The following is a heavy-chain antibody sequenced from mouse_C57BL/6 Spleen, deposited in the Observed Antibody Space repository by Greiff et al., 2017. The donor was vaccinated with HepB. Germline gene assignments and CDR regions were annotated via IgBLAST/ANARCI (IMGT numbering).Heavy chain of an antibody. D-gene: IGHD2-4*01. CDR2: ISSGGSYT. J-gene: IGHJ3*01. CDR1: GFTFSSYG. V-gene: IGHV5-6*01. Sequence: EVQLVESGGDLVKPGGSLKLSCAASGFTFSSYGMSWVRQTPDKRLEWVATISSGGSYTYYPDSVKGRFTISRDNAKNNLYLQMSSLKSEDTAMYYCASYYDYDEAYWGQGTLVTVSA. CDR3: ASYYDYDEAY.